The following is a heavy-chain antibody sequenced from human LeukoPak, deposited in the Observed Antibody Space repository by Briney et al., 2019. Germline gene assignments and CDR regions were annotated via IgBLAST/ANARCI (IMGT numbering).Heavy chain of an antibody. CDR1: GFTFSRYA. CDR2: ISGSGGST. CDR3: AKDIVVVPAAIIDY. D-gene: IGHD2-2*02. V-gene: IGHV3-23*01. Sequence: PGGSLRLSCAASGFTFSRYAMSWVRQAPGKGLEWVSAISGSGGSTYYADSVKGRFTISRDNSKNTLYLQMNSLRAEDTAVYYCAKDIVVVPAAIIDYWGQGTLVTVSS. J-gene: IGHJ4*02.